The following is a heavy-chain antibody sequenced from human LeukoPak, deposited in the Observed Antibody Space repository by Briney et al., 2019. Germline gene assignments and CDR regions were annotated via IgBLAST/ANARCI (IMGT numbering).Heavy chain of an antibody. CDR3: AREIKDPTHRGIFDY. J-gene: IGHJ4*02. D-gene: IGHD1-14*01. Sequence: PGGSLRLSCAASGFTFSGSAMHWVRQASGKGLEWVGRIRSKANSYATAYAASVKGRLTISRDDSKNTAYLQMNSLKTEDTAVYYCAREIKDPTHRGIFDYWGQGTLVTVSS. CDR1: GFTFSGSA. V-gene: IGHV3-73*01. CDR2: IRSKANSYAT.